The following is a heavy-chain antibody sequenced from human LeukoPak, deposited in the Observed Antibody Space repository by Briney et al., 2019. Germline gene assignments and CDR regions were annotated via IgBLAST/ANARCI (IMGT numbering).Heavy chain of an antibody. CDR1: GFTFSSYG. CDR2: IRYDGNNK. V-gene: IGHV3-30*02. CDR3: AKDLEWLLSPPTPLDY. D-gene: IGHD3-3*01. J-gene: IGHJ4*02. Sequence: PGGSLRLSCAASGFTFSSYGMHWVRQAPGKGLEWVAFIRYDGNNKYYADSVKGRFTISRDNSKNSLYLQMNSLRAEDTAVYYCAKDLEWLLSPPTPLDYWGQGTLVTVSS.